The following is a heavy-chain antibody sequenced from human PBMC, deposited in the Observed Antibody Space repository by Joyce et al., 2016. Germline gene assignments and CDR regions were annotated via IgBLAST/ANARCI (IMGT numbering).Heavy chain of an antibody. CDR3: AKGAAFHLRPHRANFNFYYMDV. CDR1: GFTFGDYW. Sequence: EVQLVESGGGLVQPGGSLRLSCAASGFTFGDYWMHWVRQVPGKGLVWGSSISSDGTEKKYAAPLRGRVTISRDNARLYLQMNSLRAEDTAVYYCAKGAAFHLRPHRANFNFYYMDVWGKGTAVTVSS. V-gene: IGHV3-74*01. D-gene: IGHD3-16*01. CDR2: ISSDGTEK. J-gene: IGHJ6*03.